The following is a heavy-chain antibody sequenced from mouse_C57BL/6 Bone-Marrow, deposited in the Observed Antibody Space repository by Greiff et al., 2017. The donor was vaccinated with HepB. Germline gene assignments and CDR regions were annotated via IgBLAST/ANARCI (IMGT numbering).Heavy chain of an antibody. V-gene: IGHV2-2*01. CDR1: GFSLTSYG. D-gene: IGHD4-1*02. Sequence: QVQLKQSGPGLVQPSQSLSITCTVSGFSLTSYGVHWVRQSPGKGLEWLGVIWSGGSTDYNAAFISRLSISKDNSKSQVFFKMNSLQADDTAIYYCAPQLGQYFDVWGTGTTVTVSS. CDR3: APQLGQYFDV. J-gene: IGHJ1*03. CDR2: IWSGGST.